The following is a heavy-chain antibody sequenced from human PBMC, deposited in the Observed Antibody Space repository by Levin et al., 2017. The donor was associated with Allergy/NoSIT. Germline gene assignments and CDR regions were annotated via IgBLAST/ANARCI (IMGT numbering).Heavy chain of an antibody. J-gene: IGHJ4*02. CDR3: ARDLTRSFDY. CDR2: ISTDGSTT. V-gene: IGHV3-74*01. Sequence: GESLKISCAASGFTFSGYWMQWVRQAPGKGLVWVSDISTDGSTTRHADSVKGRFTISRDNAKNTVNLQMNSLRAEDTAVYYCARDLTRSFDYWGQGALVTVSS. CDR1: GFTFSGYW.